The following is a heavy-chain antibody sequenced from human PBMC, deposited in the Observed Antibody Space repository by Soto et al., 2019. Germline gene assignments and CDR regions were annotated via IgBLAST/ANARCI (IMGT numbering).Heavy chain of an antibody. CDR1: GFTFSSYA. Sequence: PGGSLRLSCAASGFTFSSYAMSWVRQAPGKGLEWVSAISGSGGSTYYADSVKGRFTISRDNSKNTLYLQMNSLRAEDTAVYYCAKDGRAPDYYDSSGYYNYWGQGTLVTAPQ. CDR2: ISGSGGST. J-gene: IGHJ4*02. CDR3: AKDGRAPDYYDSSGYYNY. D-gene: IGHD3-22*01. V-gene: IGHV3-23*01.